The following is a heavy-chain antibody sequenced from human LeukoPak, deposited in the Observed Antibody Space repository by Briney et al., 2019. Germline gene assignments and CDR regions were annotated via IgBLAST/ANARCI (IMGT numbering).Heavy chain of an antibody. Sequence: SETLSLTCAVYGGSFSGYYWGWIRQPPGKGLEWIGSIYYSGSTYYNPSLKSRVTISVDTSKNQFSLKLSSVTAADTAVYYCARQIRGKAAAGISYFDYWGQGTLVTVSS. V-gene: IGHV4-34*01. J-gene: IGHJ4*02. CDR2: IYYSGST. CDR3: ARQIRGKAAAGISYFDY. D-gene: IGHD6-13*01. CDR1: GGSFSGYY.